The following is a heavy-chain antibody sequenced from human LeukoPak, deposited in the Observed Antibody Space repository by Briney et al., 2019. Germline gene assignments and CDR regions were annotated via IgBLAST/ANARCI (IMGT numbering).Heavy chain of an antibody. V-gene: IGHV3-30*18. CDR3: AKESTVVTFDF. CDR2: ISYDGIKK. D-gene: IGHD4-23*01. J-gene: IGHJ4*02. Sequence: GGSLRLSCAASGLTFRSYGMHWVRQAPGKGLEWVAVISYDGIKKYYGDSVKGRFTISRDNSKNTLYLQMNSLRSEDTAVYYCAKESTVVTFDFWGQGTLVTVFS. CDR1: GLTFRSYG.